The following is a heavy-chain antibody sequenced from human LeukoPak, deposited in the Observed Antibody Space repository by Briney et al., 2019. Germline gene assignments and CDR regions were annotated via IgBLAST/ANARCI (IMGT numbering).Heavy chain of an antibody. CDR2: ISYDGSNK. CDR3: ARDLITMVRGVIIYYGMDV. V-gene: IGHV3-30*04. Sequence: PGGSLRLSCAASGFTFSSYAMHWVRQAPGKGLEWVAVISYDGSNKYYADSVKGRFTISRDNSKNTLYLQMNSLRAEDTAVYYCARDLITMVRGVIIYYGMDVWGKGTRVTVSS. CDR1: GFTFSSYA. D-gene: IGHD3-10*01. J-gene: IGHJ6*04.